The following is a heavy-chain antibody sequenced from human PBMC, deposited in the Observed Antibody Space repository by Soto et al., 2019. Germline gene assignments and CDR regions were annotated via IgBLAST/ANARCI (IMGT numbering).Heavy chain of an antibody. Sequence: GGSQRLSCAAAGFTFSSYVMSWVRQATGKGLEWVSAISGSGGSTYYADSVKGRFTISRDNSKNTLYLQMNSLRAEDTAVYYCAKDGGSSTSCPKNAFDIWGQGTMVTVSS. J-gene: IGHJ3*02. CDR2: ISGSGGST. D-gene: IGHD2-2*01. CDR1: GFTFSSYV. CDR3: AKDGGSSTSCPKNAFDI. V-gene: IGHV3-23*01.